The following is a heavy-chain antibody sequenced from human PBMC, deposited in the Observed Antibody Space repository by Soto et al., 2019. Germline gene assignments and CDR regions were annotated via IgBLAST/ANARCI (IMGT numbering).Heavy chain of an antibody. CDR2: ISAYNGNT. Sequence: QGLEWMGWISAYNGNTNYAQKLQGRVTMTTDTSTSTAYMELRSLRSDDTAVYYCARAPPTYSSGWDLDYWGQGTLVTVSS. J-gene: IGHJ4*02. CDR3: ARAPPTYSSGWDLDY. V-gene: IGHV1-18*01. D-gene: IGHD6-19*01.